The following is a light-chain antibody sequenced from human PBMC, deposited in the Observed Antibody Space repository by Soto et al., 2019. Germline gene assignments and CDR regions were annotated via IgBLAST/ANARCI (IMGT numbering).Light chain of an antibody. Sequence: QSALTQPRSVSGSPGQSVTLSCSGSGSDVGGYDFVSWYQQHPGKAPKLIIYDVSKRPSGVPDRYSGSKSGNTASLTISGLQAEDEADYYCCSFAGNYTVVFGGGTTLTVL. V-gene: IGLV2-11*01. CDR1: GSDVGGYDF. CDR3: CSFAGNYTVV. J-gene: IGLJ2*01. CDR2: DVS.